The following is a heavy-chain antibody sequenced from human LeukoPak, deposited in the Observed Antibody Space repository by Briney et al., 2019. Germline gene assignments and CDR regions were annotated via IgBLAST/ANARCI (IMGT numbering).Heavy chain of an antibody. CDR1: GGSISSYY. J-gene: IGHJ4*02. V-gene: IGHV4-59*12. Sequence: SETLSLTCTVSGGSISSYYWSWIRQPPGKGLEWIGYIYYSGSTNYNPSLKSRVTISVDTSKNQFSLKLSSVTAADTAVYYCARESRAMVTVYWGQGTLVTVSS. D-gene: IGHD5-18*01. CDR3: ARESRAMVTVY. CDR2: IYYSGST.